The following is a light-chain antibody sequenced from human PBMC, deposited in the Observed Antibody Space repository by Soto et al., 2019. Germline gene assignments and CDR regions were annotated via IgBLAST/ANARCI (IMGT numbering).Light chain of an antibody. Sequence: EIVLTQSPGTLSLSPGEGATLSCRASQSVSIKLAWYQQKPGQAPRLLIYDTSTRATGIPARFSGSGPGTEFTLTISSLQSEDFAVYYCQQYNNWPPITFGQGTRLEIK. V-gene: IGKV3-15*01. CDR3: QQYNNWPPIT. CDR2: DTS. J-gene: IGKJ5*01. CDR1: QSVSIK.